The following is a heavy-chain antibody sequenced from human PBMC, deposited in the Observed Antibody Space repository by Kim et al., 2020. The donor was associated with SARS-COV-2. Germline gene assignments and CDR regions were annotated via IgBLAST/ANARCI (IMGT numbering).Heavy chain of an antibody. D-gene: IGHD1-26*01. V-gene: IGHV3-74*03. Sequence: YADCVKGRFTISSDNAKNTLYLQMSSLRAEDTAVYYCARGQDGGYNVDVWGQGTTVTVSS. J-gene: IGHJ6*02. CDR3: ARGQDGGYNVDV.